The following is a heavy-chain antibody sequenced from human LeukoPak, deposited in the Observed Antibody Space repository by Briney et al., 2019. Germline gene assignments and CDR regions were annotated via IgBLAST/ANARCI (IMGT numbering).Heavy chain of an antibody. CDR3: AKDQRYFDWLRAFDY. D-gene: IGHD3-9*01. J-gene: IGHJ4*02. CDR1: GFTFSTYG. V-gene: IGHV3-48*01. Sequence: PGGSLRLSCATSGFTFSTYGMHWVRQAPGKGLEWVSYISGSSNSIYYADSVKGRFTISRDNAKNSLYLQMNSLRAEDTAVYYCAKDQRYFDWLRAFDYWGQGTLVTVSS. CDR2: ISGSSNSI.